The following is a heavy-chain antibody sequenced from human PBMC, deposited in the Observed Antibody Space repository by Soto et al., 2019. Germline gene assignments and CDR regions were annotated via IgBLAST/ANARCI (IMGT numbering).Heavy chain of an antibody. J-gene: IGHJ6*02. CDR2: IYYSGST. CDR1: GGSISSGDYY. V-gene: IGHV4-30-4*01. CDR3: ARDQLDGDYYYYGMDV. Sequence: PSETLSLTCTVSGGSISSGDYYWSWIRQPPGKGLEWIGYIYYSGSTYYNPSLKSRVTISVDTSMNQFSLKLSSVTAADTAVYYCARDQLDGDYYYYGMDVWGQGTTVTVSS. D-gene: IGHD1-1*01.